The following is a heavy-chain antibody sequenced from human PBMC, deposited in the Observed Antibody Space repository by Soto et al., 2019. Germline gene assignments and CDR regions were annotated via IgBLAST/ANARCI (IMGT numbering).Heavy chain of an antibody. D-gene: IGHD6-13*01. Sequence: QVQLVESGGGVIQPGRSLRLSCAASGFTFSSYGMHWVRQAPGKGLEWVAVISYDGSNKYYADSVKGRFTISRDNSKNTLYLQMNSLRAEDTAVSHSAKESGSPVYFDYWGQGTLVTVSS. CDR1: GFTFSSYG. V-gene: IGHV3-30*18. J-gene: IGHJ4*02. CDR2: ISYDGSNK. CDR3: AKESGSPVYFDY.